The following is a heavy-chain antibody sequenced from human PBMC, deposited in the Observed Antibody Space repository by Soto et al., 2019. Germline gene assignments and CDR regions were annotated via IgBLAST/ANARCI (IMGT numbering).Heavy chain of an antibody. J-gene: IGHJ4*02. Sequence: ETLSLTCTVSGGSISSSSYYWGWIRQPPGKGLEWIGSIYYSGSTYYNPSLKSRVTISVDTSKNQFSLKLSSVTAADTAVYYCASLRYSALFGSDFDYWGQGTLVTVSS. CDR1: GGSISSSSYY. CDR3: ASLRYSALFGSDFDY. V-gene: IGHV4-39*07. D-gene: IGHD3-10*01. CDR2: IYYSGST.